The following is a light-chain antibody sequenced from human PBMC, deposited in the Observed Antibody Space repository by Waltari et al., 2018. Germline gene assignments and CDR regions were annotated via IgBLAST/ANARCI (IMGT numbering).Light chain of an antibody. Sequence: QSVLTQPPSASGTPGQRVTLSCSGSTSNIGRNVVNWYQQFPGKAPKLLIYRSDQRPSGVPDRFSGSKSGTSASLAISGLQSEDEADYYCAAWDDSLHGHWVFGGGTKVTVL. CDR2: RSD. CDR1: TSNIGRNV. CDR3: AAWDDSLHGHWV. J-gene: IGLJ3*02. V-gene: IGLV1-44*01.